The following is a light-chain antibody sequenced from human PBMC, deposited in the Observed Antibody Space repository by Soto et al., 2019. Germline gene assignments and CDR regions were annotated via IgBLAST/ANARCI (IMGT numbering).Light chain of an antibody. Sequence: QSALTQPASVSGSPGQSITIPCTGTSSDVGSFNVVSWHQQHPGKAPKLIIYDLRNRPSGVSDRFSGSKSGNTASLTIYGLQAEDQADYYCSSHTSSSPPVLFGGGTKVTVL. CDR2: DLR. CDR3: SSHTSSSPPVL. V-gene: IGLV2-14*03. J-gene: IGLJ2*01. CDR1: SSDVGSFNV.